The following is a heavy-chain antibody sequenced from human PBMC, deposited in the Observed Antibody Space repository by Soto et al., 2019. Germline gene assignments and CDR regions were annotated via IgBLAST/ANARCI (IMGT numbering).Heavy chain of an antibody. J-gene: IGHJ6*02. CDR2: ILYDGSNE. CDR3: ARDDIPGIAVSTDGMDV. Sequence: QVQLVESVGGVVQPGRSLRLSCAASGFIFSNFGMHWVRQAPGKGLEWVAVILYDGSNEYYADSVKGRFTISKDNSKSTLYLQMNSLRAEDTAVYYCARDDIPGIAVSTDGMDVWGQGTTVTVSS. V-gene: IGHV3-33*01. D-gene: IGHD6-19*01. CDR1: GFIFSNFG.